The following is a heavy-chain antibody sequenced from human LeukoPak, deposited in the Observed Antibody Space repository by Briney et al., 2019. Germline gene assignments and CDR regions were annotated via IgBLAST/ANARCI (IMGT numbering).Heavy chain of an antibody. J-gene: IGHJ3*02. Sequence: PGGSLRLSCAASEFTFSSCWMHWVRQAPGKGLVWVSRIKSDGSITNYADSVKGRFTISRDNGKNTLYLQMNSLRAEDTAVYYCIRERGGSSLPLDAFDIWGQGTMVTVSS. V-gene: IGHV3-74*01. CDR2: IKSDGSIT. D-gene: IGHD1-26*01. CDR1: EFTFSSCW. CDR3: IRERGGSSLPLDAFDI.